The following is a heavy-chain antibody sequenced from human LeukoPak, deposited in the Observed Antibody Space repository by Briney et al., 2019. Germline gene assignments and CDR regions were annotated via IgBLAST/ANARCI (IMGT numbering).Heavy chain of an antibody. CDR2: ISGSGGST. D-gene: IGHD4-4*01. V-gene: IGHV3-23*01. CDR1: GFTFSSYA. Sequence: PGGSLRLSCAASGFTFSSYAMSWVRQAPGKGLEWVSAISGSGGSTYYADSVKGRFTISRDNSKNTLYLQMSSLRAEDTAVYFCARGYRGGDGYSPLDYWGQGTLVTVSS. CDR3: ARGYRGGDGYSPLDY. J-gene: IGHJ4*02.